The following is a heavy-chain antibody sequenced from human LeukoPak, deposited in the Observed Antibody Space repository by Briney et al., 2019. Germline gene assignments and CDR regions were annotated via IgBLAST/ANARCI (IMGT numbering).Heavy chain of an antibody. CDR2: ISGSGGST. V-gene: IGHV3-23*01. CDR1: GFTFSSYA. J-gene: IGHJ4*02. Sequence: GGSLRLSCAASGFTFSSYAMSWVRQAPGKGLEWVSAISGSGGSTYYADSVKGRFTISRDNSKNTLYLQMSSLGAEDTAVYYCAKDLGYSYGYEMVYWGQGTLVTVSS. D-gene: IGHD5-18*01. CDR3: AKDLGYSYGYEMVY.